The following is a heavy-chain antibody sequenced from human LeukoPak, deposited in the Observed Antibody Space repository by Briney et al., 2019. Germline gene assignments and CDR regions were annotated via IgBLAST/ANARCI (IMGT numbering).Heavy chain of an antibody. J-gene: IGHJ4*02. Sequence: GGSLRLSCAASGFTVSSNYMSWVRQAPGKGLEWVSGISWNSGSIGYADSVRGRFTISRDNAKNSLYLQMNSLRAEDTALYYCATGYSSGYSRGIDYWGQGTLVTVSS. V-gene: IGHV3-9*01. CDR2: ISWNSGSI. D-gene: IGHD6-19*01. CDR3: ATGYSSGYSRGIDY. CDR1: GFTVSSNY.